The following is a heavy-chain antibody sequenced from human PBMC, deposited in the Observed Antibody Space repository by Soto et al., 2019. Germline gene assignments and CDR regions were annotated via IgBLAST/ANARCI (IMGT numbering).Heavy chain of an antibody. CDR1: GFTFSSYA. Sequence: EVQLLESGGGLVQPGGSLRLSCAASGFTFSSYAMSWVRQAPGKGLEWVSAISGSGGSTYYADSVKGRFTISRDNSKNTLYLQMNSLRAEDTAVYYCAKDHRYCSGGSCYPAYFQHWGQGTLVTVSS. CDR3: AKDHRYCSGGSCYPAYFQH. CDR2: ISGSGGST. J-gene: IGHJ1*01. V-gene: IGHV3-23*01. D-gene: IGHD2-15*01.